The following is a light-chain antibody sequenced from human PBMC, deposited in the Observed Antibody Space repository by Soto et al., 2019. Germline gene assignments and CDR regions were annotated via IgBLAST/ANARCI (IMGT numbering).Light chain of an antibody. CDR1: QNIRNY. CDR2: GAA. V-gene: IGKV1-39*01. CDR3: QQSYNIQALT. J-gene: IGKJ4*01. Sequence: DIQMTPSPSSLSASVGDRVAITCRASQNIRNYLNWYQQKPGKAPRVLIYGAASLQSGVPSRFSGSGSGTNFSLTINSLQPEDYATYYCQQSYNIQALTFGGGTKVDIK.